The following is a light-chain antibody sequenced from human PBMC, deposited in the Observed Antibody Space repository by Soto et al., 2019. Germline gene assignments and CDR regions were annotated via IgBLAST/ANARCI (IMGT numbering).Light chain of an antibody. CDR2: GAS. CDR1: QSVSSN. Sequence: EIVMTQSPATLSVPPGDRATLSCRASQSVSSNLAWYQQKPGQAPRLLIYGASTRATGIPARFSGSGSGTEFTLTISSLQSEDFAVYCCHQYNNWPPTFGLGTKVEIK. J-gene: IGKJ1*01. V-gene: IGKV3-15*01. CDR3: HQYNNWPPT.